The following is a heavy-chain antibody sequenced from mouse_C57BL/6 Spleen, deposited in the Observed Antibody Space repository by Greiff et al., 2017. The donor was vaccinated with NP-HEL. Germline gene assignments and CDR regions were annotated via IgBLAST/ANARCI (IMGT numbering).Heavy chain of an antibody. CDR2: IYPGGGYT. Sequence: VQLQQSGAELVRPGTSVKMSCKASGYTFTNYWIGWAKQRPGHGLEWIGDIYPGGGYTNYNEKFKGKATLTADKSSSTAYMQFSRLTSEDSAIYYCARYGYGSSYDAMDYWGQGTSVTVSS. V-gene: IGHV1-63*01. CDR3: ARYGYGSSYDAMDY. CDR1: GYTFTNYW. D-gene: IGHD1-1*01. J-gene: IGHJ4*01.